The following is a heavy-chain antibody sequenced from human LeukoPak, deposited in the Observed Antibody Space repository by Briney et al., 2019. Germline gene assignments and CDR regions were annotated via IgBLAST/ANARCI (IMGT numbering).Heavy chain of an antibody. J-gene: IGHJ3*02. CDR1: GGSISSYY. Sequence: SETLSLTCTVSGGSISSYYWSWIRQPPGKGLEWIGYIYYRGSTNYNPCLKSRVTLSEDTAQNQFSLKPSSVTGEDTPLYSCARARVEDYDFWSGYYGAFDIWGQGTTVTVSS. D-gene: IGHD3-3*01. V-gene: IGHV4-59*01. CDR2: IYYRGST. CDR3: ARARVEDYDFWSGYYGAFDI.